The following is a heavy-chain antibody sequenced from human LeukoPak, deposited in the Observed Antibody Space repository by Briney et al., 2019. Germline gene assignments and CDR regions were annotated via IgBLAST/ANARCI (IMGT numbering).Heavy chain of an antibody. V-gene: IGHV4-38-2*02. J-gene: IGHJ5*02. CDR3: ARGGGYSGYDL. Sequence: PSETLSLTCTVSGYSISSGYYWGWIRQPPGKGLEWIGSIYHSGSTYYNPSLKSRVTISVDTSKNQFSLKLSSVTAADTAVYYCARGGGYSGYDLWGQGTLVTVSS. CDR2: IYHSGST. D-gene: IGHD5-12*01. CDR1: GYSISSGYY.